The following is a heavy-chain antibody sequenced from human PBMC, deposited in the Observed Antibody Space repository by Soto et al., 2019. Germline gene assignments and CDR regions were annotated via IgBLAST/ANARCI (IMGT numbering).Heavy chain of an antibody. Sequence: PGGSLRLSCAVSGFDASVNFMTWVRQAPEKGLEWVSSINNAFNTFYADSVTGRFTISRDNSNNMLYLQMNSLRVEDTAMYYCVKDVVFWPWGQGTLVTVSS. CDR3: VKDVVFWP. CDR2: INNAFNT. V-gene: IGHV3-66*01. CDR1: GFDASVNF. J-gene: IGHJ4*02. D-gene: IGHD2-15*01.